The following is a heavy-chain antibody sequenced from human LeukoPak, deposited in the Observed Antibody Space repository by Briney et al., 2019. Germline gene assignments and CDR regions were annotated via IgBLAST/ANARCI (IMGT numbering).Heavy chain of an antibody. CDR1: GGSTRSYY. V-gene: IGHV4-59*01. J-gene: IGHJ6*03. CDR2: IYYTGST. D-gene: IGHD6-6*01. Sequence: SETLSLTCTVSGGSTRSYYCSWIRQPPGKGLEWIAYIYYTGSTNYNPSLKSRVTISVDSSKNQFSLKLSSVTAADTAVYYCAREYSSSSYFYYMDVWGKGTTVTVSS. CDR3: AREYSSSSYFYYMDV.